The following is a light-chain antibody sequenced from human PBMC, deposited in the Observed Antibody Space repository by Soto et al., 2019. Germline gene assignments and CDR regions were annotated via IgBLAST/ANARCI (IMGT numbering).Light chain of an antibody. CDR1: QSVSSNS. Sequence: EIVLTQSPANLSLSPGQRATLSCRASQSVSSNSLAWYQHKPGQAPRLLVYGASSRATGIPDRFSGSGSGTDFTLTISRLEPEDFAVYYCQQYGSSPPITFGQGTRLEIK. CDR2: GAS. J-gene: IGKJ5*01. CDR3: QQYGSSPPIT. V-gene: IGKV3-20*01.